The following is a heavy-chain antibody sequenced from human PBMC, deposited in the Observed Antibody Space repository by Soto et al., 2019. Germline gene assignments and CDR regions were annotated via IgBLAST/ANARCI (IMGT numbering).Heavy chain of an antibody. J-gene: IGHJ6*02. CDR1: GYTFTSYD. CDR2: IIPIFGTA. CDR3: ARISNLFGSSPYYYGMDV. Sequence: SVKVSCKASGYTFTSYDINWVRQAPGQGLEWMGGIIPIFGTANYAQKFQGRVTITADESTSTAYMELSSLRSEDTAVYYCARISNLFGSSPYYYGMDVWGQGTTVTVSS. V-gene: IGHV1-69*13. D-gene: IGHD6-6*01.